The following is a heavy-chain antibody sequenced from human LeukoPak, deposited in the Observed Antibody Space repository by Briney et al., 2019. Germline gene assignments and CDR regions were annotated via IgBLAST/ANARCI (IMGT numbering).Heavy chain of an antibody. V-gene: IGHV3-21*01. Sequence: GGSLRLSCAASGFTFSSYSMNWVRQAPGKGLEWVSSISSSSSYIYYADSVKGRFTISRDNAKNSLYLQTNSLRAEDTAVYYCAREGSYYDSSGYYEVDYWGQGTLVTVSS. D-gene: IGHD3-22*01. CDR3: AREGSYYDSSGYYEVDY. CDR1: GFTFSSYS. CDR2: ISSSSSYI. J-gene: IGHJ4*02.